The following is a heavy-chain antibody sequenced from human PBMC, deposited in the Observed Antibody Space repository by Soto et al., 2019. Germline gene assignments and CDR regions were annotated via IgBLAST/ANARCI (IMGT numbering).Heavy chain of an antibody. CDR2: IYYSGST. J-gene: IGHJ3*02. Sequence: KGLEWIGYIYYSGSTNYNPSLKSRVTISVDTSKNQFSLKLSSVTAADTAVYYCARYLTYGAYESFDICGPGILV. V-gene: IGHV4-59*01. D-gene: IGHD4-17*01. CDR3: ARYLTYGAYESFDI.